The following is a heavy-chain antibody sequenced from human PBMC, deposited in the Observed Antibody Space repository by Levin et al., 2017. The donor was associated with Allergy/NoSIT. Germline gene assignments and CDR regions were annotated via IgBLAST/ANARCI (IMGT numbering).Heavy chain of an antibody. V-gene: IGHV3-23*01. CDR1: GFNFGSYS. CDR3: TRDLNYKTDWYFADH. Sequence: QPGGSLRLSCEASGFNFGSYSMSWVRQGPLRGLQWVSTIRPDGDKTDFADSVKGRFTISRDNSKNTVSLYMHNLRAEDTAVYFCTRDLNYKTDWYFADHWGQGVLVTVSS. J-gene: IGHJ5*02. D-gene: IGHD2-21*02. CDR2: IRPDGDKT.